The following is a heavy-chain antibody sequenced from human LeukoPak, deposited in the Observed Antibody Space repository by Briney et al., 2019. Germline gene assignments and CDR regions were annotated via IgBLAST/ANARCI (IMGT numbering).Heavy chain of an antibody. CDR1: GFTFSNYW. D-gene: IGHD5-12*01. CDR2: IRGDGTIT. CDR3: AKALGYEAW. V-gene: IGHV3-74*03. J-gene: IGHJ4*02. Sequence: GGSLRLSCAASGFTFSNYWMHWACQVPGKGLVWVSRIRGDGTITTYADSVKGRFTISRDNAKNTLYLQMNSLRAEDTAVYYCAKALGYEAWWGQGTQVTVSS.